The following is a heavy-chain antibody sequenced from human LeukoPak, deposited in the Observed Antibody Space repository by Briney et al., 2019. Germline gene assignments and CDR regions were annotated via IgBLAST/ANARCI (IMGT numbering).Heavy chain of an antibody. D-gene: IGHD3-3*01. Sequence: ASVKVSCKASGGTFSSYAISWVRQAPGQGLEWMGGIIPIFGTANYAQKLQGRVTITADESTSTAYMELSSLRSEDTAVYYCARVFLEWLLYGPHYYYYYYMDVWGKGTTVTVSS. J-gene: IGHJ6*03. CDR2: IIPIFGTA. CDR1: GGTFSSYA. CDR3: ARVFLEWLLYGPHYYYYYYMDV. V-gene: IGHV1-69*13.